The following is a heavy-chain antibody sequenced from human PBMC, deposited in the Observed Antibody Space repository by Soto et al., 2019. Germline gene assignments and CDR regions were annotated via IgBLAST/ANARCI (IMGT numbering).Heavy chain of an antibody. V-gene: IGHV3-48*03. Sequence: EVQLVESGGGLVQPGGSLKLSCTVSGFTVSISEMNWVRQAPGKGLEWVAYINSGGLTLYADSVKGRFTISRNNAQNSLFLQMNSLRAEDTALYYCTRDKGEQLAYGMDVWGQGTTVTVSS. CDR1: GFTVSISE. CDR2: INSGGLTL. CDR3: TRDKGEQLAYGMDV. D-gene: IGHD6-13*01. J-gene: IGHJ6*02.